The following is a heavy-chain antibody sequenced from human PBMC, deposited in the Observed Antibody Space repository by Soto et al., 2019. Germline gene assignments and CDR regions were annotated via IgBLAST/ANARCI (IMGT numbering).Heavy chain of an antibody. V-gene: IGHV1-58*01. CDR3: AAEVLTYENGGYVFDGLDT. Sequence: SVKVACNASGFTFTSSAVQWVRQRRGHRLEWIGWIVVGSGNTNYAQDFQGRVTISRDMTTDTVYMELSSLRSEDSAVFFCAAEVLTYENGGYVFDGLDTWGQGTMVTVSS. CDR2: IVVGSGNT. J-gene: IGHJ3*02. CDR1: GFTFTSSA. D-gene: IGHD2-8*01.